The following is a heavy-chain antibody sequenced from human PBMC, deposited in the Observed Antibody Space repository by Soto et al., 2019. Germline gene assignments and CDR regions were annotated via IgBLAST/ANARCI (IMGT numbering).Heavy chain of an antibody. CDR3: ARDRYCSSTSCYNWFDP. V-gene: IGHV3-74*01. J-gene: IGHJ5*02. Sequence: GGSLRLSCAASGFTFSSYWMHWVRQAPGKGLVWVSRINSDGSSTSYADSVKGRFTISRDNAKNTLYLQMNSLRAEDTAVYYCARDRYCSSTSCYNWFDPWGQGTLVTVSS. CDR2: INSDGSST. D-gene: IGHD2-2*01. CDR1: GFTFSSYW.